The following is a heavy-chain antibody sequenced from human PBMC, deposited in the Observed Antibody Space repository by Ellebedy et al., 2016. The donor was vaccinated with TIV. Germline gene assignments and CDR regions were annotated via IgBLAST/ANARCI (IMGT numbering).Heavy chain of an antibody. Sequence: LTCAASGFTFSSYGMHWVRQAPGKGLEWVAVISYDGSNKYYADSVKGRFTISRDNSKNTLYLQMNSLRAEDTAVYYCAKDPGYSYVLYWGQGTLVTVSS. V-gene: IGHV3-30*18. D-gene: IGHD5-18*01. CDR1: GFTFSSYG. CDR3: AKDPGYSYVLY. J-gene: IGHJ4*02. CDR2: ISYDGSNK.